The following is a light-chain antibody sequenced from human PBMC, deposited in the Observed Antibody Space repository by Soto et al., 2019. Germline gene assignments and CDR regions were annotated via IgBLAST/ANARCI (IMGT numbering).Light chain of an antibody. Sequence: AGTPSVSTGERATLSCRASQRVNINLAWYQQKPGQAPRLLIYGASDRATGIPDRFSGGGSGTDFTLTISRLEPEDFAVYYCQQYGSSPFTFGPGTKVDIK. CDR3: QQYGSSPFT. J-gene: IGKJ3*01. CDR2: GAS. CDR1: QRVNIN. V-gene: IGKV3-20*01.